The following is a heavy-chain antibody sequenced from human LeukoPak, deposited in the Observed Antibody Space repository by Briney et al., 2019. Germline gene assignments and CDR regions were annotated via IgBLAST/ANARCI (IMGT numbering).Heavy chain of an antibody. CDR2: IYYSGST. CDR1: GDSISSSSSY. Sequence: PSETLSLTCAVSGDSISSSSSYWGWIRQPPGEGLEWIGSIYYSGSTYYNTSLKSRVTISVDTSKNQFSLKLSSVTAADTAVYYCARRGIAATFDPWGQGTLVTVSS. V-gene: IGHV4-39*07. D-gene: IGHD6-13*01. CDR3: ARRGIAATFDP. J-gene: IGHJ5*02.